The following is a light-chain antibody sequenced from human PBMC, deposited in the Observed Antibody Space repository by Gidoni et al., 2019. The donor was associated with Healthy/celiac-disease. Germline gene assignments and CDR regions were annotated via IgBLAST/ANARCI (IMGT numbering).Light chain of an antibody. CDR2: GAS. Sequence: EIVMTQSPATLSVAPGERATLSCRASQSVSSNLAWYQQKPGQAPRLLIYGASTRATGIPARFSGSGSGTEFTLTISSLQSDDFVVYYCQQYNNWPPTWTFGQGTKVEIK. J-gene: IGKJ1*01. CDR1: QSVSSN. V-gene: IGKV3-15*01. CDR3: QQYNNWPPTWT.